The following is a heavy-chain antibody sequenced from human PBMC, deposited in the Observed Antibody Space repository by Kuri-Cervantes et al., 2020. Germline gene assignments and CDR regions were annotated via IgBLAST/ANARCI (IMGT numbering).Heavy chain of an antibody. CDR3: AKPEGVVGYYGLVDFQH. D-gene: IGHD3-22*01. CDR2: IAWNSGSI. J-gene: IGHJ1*01. CDR1: GFTFSSYG. V-gene: IGHV3-9*01. Sequence: SLKISCAASGFTFSSYGMSWVRQAPGKGLEWVSGIAWNSGSIAYADSVKGRFTISRDNAKNSLYLQMDSLRAEDTALYYCAKPEGVVGYYGLVDFQHWGQGTLVTVSS.